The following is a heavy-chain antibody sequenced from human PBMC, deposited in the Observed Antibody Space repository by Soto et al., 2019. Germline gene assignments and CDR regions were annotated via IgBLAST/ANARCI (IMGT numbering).Heavy chain of an antibody. CDR1: GSSLSTSGVG. CDR2: IYWDDDK. Sequence: QITLKESGPTLVKPTQTLTLTCTFSGSSLSTSGVGVGWIRQPTGKALEWLALIYWDDDKRYSPSLKSRLTIXXDXSXXQVVLNMTNMDPVDTATYYCAHRRVGATPLLAFNIWGQGTMVTVSS. D-gene: IGHD1-26*01. V-gene: IGHV2-5*02. J-gene: IGHJ3*02. CDR3: AHRRVGATPLLAFNI.